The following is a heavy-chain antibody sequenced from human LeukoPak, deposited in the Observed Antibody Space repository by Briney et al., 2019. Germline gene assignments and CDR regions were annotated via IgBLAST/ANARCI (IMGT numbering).Heavy chain of an antibody. D-gene: IGHD4-17*01. Sequence: GGSLRLSCAASGFTSSGSAIHWVRQASGKGLEWVGRIKSKSNSYATAFAASVTGRFTISRDDSKNTAYLQMNSLKTEDTAVYYCTTHGDYGPGSAYWGRGTLVTVSS. CDR2: IKSKSNSYAT. J-gene: IGHJ4*02. CDR3: TTHGDYGPGSAY. V-gene: IGHV3-73*01. CDR1: GFTSSGSA.